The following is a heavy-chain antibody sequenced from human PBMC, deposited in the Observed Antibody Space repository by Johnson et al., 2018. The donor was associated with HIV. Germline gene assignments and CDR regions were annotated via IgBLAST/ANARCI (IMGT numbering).Heavy chain of an antibody. CDR1: GFTFSDYY. D-gene: IGHD6-19*01. CDR2: IYSGGST. V-gene: IGHV3-66*01. J-gene: IGHJ3*02. CDR3: ARYSSGWYGAFDI. Sequence: VQLVESGGGLVKPGGSLRLSCAASGFTFSDYYMSWVRQTPGKGLEWVSVIYSGGSTYYADSVKGRFTISRDNSKNTLYLQMNSLRAEDTAVYYCARYSSGWYGAFDIWGQGTMVTVSS.